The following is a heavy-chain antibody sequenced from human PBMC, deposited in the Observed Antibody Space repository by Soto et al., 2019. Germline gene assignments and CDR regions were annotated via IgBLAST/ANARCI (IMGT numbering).Heavy chain of an antibody. CDR1: GGTFNNYT. V-gene: IGHV1-69*02. CDR2: IIPMFGIA. Sequence: QVQLVQSGAEVKKPGSSVKVSCKASGGTFNNYTINWVRQAPGQGLEWMATIIPMFGIAKYAQKFQGRVTITADKSTSTAYMEVSILRSEDTAVYYCARAEVWGSGCEGRWLDPWGQGTLVTVSS. J-gene: IGHJ5*02. D-gene: IGHD6-19*01. CDR3: ARAEVWGSGCEGRWLDP.